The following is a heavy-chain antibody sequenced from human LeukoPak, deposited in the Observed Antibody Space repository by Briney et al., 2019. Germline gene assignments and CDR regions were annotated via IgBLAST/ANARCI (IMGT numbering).Heavy chain of an antibody. J-gene: IGHJ4*02. V-gene: IGHV4-38-2*02. Sequence: PSETLSLTCTVSGYSISSGYYWGWIRQPPGKGLEWIGSIYHSGSTYHNPSLKSRLILSVDTSKNQFSLKLSSVTAADTAVYYCARDNWNPDYWGQGTVVTVSS. CDR3: ARDNWNPDY. CDR1: GYSISSGYY. CDR2: IYHSGST. D-gene: IGHD1-20*01.